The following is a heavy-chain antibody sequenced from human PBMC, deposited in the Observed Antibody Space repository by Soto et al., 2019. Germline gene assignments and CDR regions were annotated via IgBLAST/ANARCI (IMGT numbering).Heavy chain of an antibody. D-gene: IGHD6-13*01. V-gene: IGHV3-7*01. CDR2: IKQDGSEK. CDR3: ARGEAGLDAFDI. Sequence: GGSLRLSCAAPGFTFSSYWMSWVRQAPGKGLEWVANIKQDGSEKYYVDSVKGRFTISRDNAKNSLYLQMNSLRAGDTAVYYCARGEAGLDAFDIWGQGTMVTVSS. J-gene: IGHJ3*02. CDR1: GFTFSSYW.